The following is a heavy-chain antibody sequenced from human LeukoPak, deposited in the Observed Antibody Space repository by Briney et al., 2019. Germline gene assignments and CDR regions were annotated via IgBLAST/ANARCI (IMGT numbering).Heavy chain of an antibody. D-gene: IGHD2-21*01. CDR3: ARADRLHGGPYLIGP. CDR1: GYSFTGYY. CDR2: INPNSGGT. Sequence: ASVKVSCKTSGYSFTGYYMHWVRQAPGQGLEWMGWINPNSGGTSSAQKFQGRVTMTRDTSITTVYMEVSWLTSDDTAIYYCARADRLHGGPYLIGPWGQGTLVTVSS. V-gene: IGHV1-2*02. J-gene: IGHJ5*02.